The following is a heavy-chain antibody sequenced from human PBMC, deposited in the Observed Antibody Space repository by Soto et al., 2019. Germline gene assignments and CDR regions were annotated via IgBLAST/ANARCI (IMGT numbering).Heavy chain of an antibody. CDR1: GFSLSNYG. V-gene: IGHV3-30*18. J-gene: IGHJ6*02. Sequence: QVQLVESGGGVVQPGRSLRLSCEGSGFSLSNYGMHWVRQAPGQGLEWVATISYDGSAKYHSDSVGGRFAISRDNSNNTLYLHMNSLRAEDTAVYYCAKDRVVLSAYAMDVWGQGTTVTVSS. CDR3: AKDRVVLSAYAMDV. D-gene: IGHD2-21*01. CDR2: ISYDGSAK.